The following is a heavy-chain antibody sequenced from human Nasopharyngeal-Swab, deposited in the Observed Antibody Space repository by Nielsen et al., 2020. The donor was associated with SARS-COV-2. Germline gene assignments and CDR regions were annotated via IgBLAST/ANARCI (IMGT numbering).Heavy chain of an antibody. V-gene: IGHV3-30*18. Sequence: GESLKISCAASGFTFSSYGMHWVRQAPGKGLEWVAVISYDGSNKYYADSVKGRFTISRDKSKNTLYLQMNSLRAEDTAVYYCAKGGGTTGTVGLDIWGQGTMVTVSS. CDR2: ISYDGSNK. CDR1: GFTFSSYG. D-gene: IGHD1-1*01. CDR3: AKGGGTTGTVGLDI. J-gene: IGHJ3*02.